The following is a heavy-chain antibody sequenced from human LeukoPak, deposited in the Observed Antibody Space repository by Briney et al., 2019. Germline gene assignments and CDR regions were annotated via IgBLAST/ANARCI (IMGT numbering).Heavy chain of an antibody. Sequence: SETLSLTCTVSGGSISSGGYYWSWIRQHPGKGLEWIGYIYYSGSTYYDPSLKSRVTISVDTSKNQFSLKLSSVTAADTAVYYCARDLRSSSSGSYFDYWGQGTLVTVSS. J-gene: IGHJ4*02. D-gene: IGHD6-6*01. CDR2: IYYSGST. V-gene: IGHV4-31*03. CDR1: GGSISSGGYY. CDR3: ARDLRSSSSGSYFDY.